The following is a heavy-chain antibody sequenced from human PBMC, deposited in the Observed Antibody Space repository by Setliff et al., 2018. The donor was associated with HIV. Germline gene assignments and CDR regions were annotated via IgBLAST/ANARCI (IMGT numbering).Heavy chain of an antibody. CDR3: ARDAGYSGSAWNY. D-gene: IGHD5-12*01. Sequence: SETLSLTCTVSGGSISSYYWSWFRQPPGKGLEWIGSVFYSGSTYYKPSLKSRVTISVDTSKNQFSLKLSSLRSEDTAMYYCARDAGYSGSAWNYWGQGTLVTVSS. CDR1: GGSISSYY. V-gene: IGHV4-59*01. J-gene: IGHJ4*02. CDR2: VFYSGST.